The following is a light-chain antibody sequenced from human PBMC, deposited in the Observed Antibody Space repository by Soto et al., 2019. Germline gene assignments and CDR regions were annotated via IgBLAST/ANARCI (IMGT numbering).Light chain of an antibody. CDR2: EVN. J-gene: IGLJ1*01. CDR1: SSDIGAYDY. CDR3: FSFTTTSTHV. V-gene: IGLV2-14*01. Sequence: QSFLAQPASLSGSPGQSITISCTGTSSDIGAYDYVSWFQQHPGKAPKLMISEVNNRPSGVSNRFSGSKSGNTAYLTISGLQVEDEAEYFRFSFTTTSTHVFGTGTKVTVL.